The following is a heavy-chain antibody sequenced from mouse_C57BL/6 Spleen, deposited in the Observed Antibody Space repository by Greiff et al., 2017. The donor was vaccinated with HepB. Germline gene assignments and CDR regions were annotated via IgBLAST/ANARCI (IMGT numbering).Heavy chain of an antibody. CDR1: GYAFSSSW. CDR3: ARSSYYYGSIAMDY. D-gene: IGHD1-1*01. J-gene: IGHJ4*01. Sequence: VKLMESGPELVKPGASVKISCKASGYAFSSSWMNWVKQRPGKGLEWIGRIYPGDGDTNYNGKFKGKATLTADKSSSTAYMQLSSLTSEDSAVYFCARSSYYYGSIAMDYWGQGTSVTVSS. V-gene: IGHV1-82*01. CDR2: IYPGDGDT.